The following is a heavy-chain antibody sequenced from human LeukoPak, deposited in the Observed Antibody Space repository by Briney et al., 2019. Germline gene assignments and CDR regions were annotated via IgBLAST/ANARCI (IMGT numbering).Heavy chain of an antibody. CDR1: GFTFSDYY. CDR2: ISSSGSTI. Sequence: GGSLRFSCAASGFTFSDYYMSWIRQAPGKGLEWVSYISSSGSTIYYADSVKGRFTISRDNAKNSLYLQMNSLRAEDTALYYCAKDTSSSWENDWFDPWGQGTLVTVSS. V-gene: IGHV3-11*01. D-gene: IGHD6-13*01. J-gene: IGHJ5*02. CDR3: AKDTSSSWENDWFDP.